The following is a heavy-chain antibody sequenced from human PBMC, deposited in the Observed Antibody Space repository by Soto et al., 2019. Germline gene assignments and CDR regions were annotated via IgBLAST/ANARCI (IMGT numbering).Heavy chain of an antibody. D-gene: IGHD6-19*01. Sequence: QVQLVESGGGVVQPGRSLRLSCAASGFTFSSYAMHWVRQAPGKGLEWVAVISYDGSNKYYADSVKGRFTISRDNSKNTLYLQMNSLRAEDTAVYYCARDSRSSGWYNDDYWGQGTLVTVSS. CDR3: ARDSRSSGWYNDDY. CDR2: ISYDGSNK. V-gene: IGHV3-30-3*01. J-gene: IGHJ4*02. CDR1: GFTFSSYA.